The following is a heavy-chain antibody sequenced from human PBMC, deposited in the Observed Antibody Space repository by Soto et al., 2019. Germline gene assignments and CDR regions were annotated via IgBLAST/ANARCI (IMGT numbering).Heavy chain of an antibody. D-gene: IGHD6-19*01. V-gene: IGHV1-3*01. CDR1: GYTFTSYA. CDR3: ARDFNYSSGWYPSVER. CDR2: INAGNGNT. Sequence: GASVKVSCKAPGYTFTSYAMHWVRQAPGQRLEWMGWINAGNGNTKYSQKFQGRVTITRDTSASTAYMELSSLRSEDTAVYYCARDFNYSSGWYPSVERWGQGTLVTVSS. J-gene: IGHJ4*02.